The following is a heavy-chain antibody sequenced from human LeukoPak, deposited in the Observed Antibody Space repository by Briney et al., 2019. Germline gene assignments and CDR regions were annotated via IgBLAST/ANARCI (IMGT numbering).Heavy chain of an antibody. Sequence: PGRSLRLSCAASGFTFSSYGMHWVRQAPGKGLEWVAVIWYDGSNKYYADSVKGRFTISRGNSKNTLYLQMNSLRAEDTAVYYCARDGRRRDYCDSGSCYWYFDLWGRGTLVTVSS. J-gene: IGHJ2*01. V-gene: IGHV3-33*01. CDR3: ARDGRRRDYCDSGSCYWYFDL. CDR1: GFTFSSYG. CDR2: IWYDGSNK. D-gene: IGHD2-15*01.